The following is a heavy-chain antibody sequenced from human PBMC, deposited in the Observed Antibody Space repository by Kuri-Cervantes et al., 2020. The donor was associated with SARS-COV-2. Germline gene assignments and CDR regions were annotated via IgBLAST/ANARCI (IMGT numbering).Heavy chain of an antibody. D-gene: IGHD3-22*01. CDR2: IDNAASNT. Sequence: GESLKSSGAASVLTFSIFAMGWVRQAPGKGLEWVSFIDNAASNTYYADFVMGRFTISRDSSTNMVSLQMNSLRGDDTAVYYCAKDLYESGGYTWAYWGQGTRVTVSS. V-gene: IGHV3-23*03. J-gene: IGHJ4*02. CDR3: AKDLYESGGYTWAY. CDR1: VLTFSIFA.